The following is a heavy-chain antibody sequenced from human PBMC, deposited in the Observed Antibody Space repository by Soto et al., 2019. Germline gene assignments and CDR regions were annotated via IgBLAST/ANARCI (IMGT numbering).Heavy chain of an antibody. J-gene: IGHJ3*01. CDR3: VKEGSGWDSRGSFDF. CDR2: ISGSGGCT. V-gene: IGHV3-23*01. CDR1: GVTFSSYA. Sequence: PGGSLRLSCAASGVTFSSYARSWFRQAPGKGLEWVSAISGSGGCTYYADSVKGRLTISRDNSKNTLYLQMNSLRAEDTAIYYCVKEGSGWDSRGSFDFWGRGTMVTVSS. D-gene: IGHD6-19*01.